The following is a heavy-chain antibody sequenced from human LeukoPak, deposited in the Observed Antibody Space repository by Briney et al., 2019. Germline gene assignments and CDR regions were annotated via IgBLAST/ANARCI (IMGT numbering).Heavy chain of an antibody. CDR3: ARVSTGTTFFDY. Sequence: ASVTVSCKASGYTFTGYYMHWVRQAPGQGLEWMGWINPNSGGTNYAQKFQSRVTMTRDTSISTAYMDLSRLRSDDTAVYYCARVSTGTTFFDYWGQGTLVTVSS. CDR1: GYTFTGYY. D-gene: IGHD1-7*01. CDR2: INPNSGGT. J-gene: IGHJ4*02. V-gene: IGHV1-2*02.